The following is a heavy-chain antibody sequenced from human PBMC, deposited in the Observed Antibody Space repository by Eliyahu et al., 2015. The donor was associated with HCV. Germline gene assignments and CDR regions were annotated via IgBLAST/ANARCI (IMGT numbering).Heavy chain of an antibody. J-gene: IGHJ4*02. D-gene: IGHD2-2*01. Sequence: EVQLVESGGGLVKPGGSLRLSCTTSGFTFNSYTMNWVRQAPGKGLEWVSSISSSSSYIYYTDSVQGRFTISRDNARNSLFLQTNSLRAEDTAVYYCARDCSSSACYFPNFDFWGQGTLVTVSS. CDR2: ISSSSSYI. CDR1: GFTFNSYT. CDR3: ARDCSSSACYFPNFDF. V-gene: IGHV3-21*01.